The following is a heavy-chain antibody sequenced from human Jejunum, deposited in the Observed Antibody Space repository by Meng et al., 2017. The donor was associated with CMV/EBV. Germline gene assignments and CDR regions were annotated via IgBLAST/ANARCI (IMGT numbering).Heavy chain of an antibody. CDR1: GYN. V-gene: IGHV1-2*02. CDR3: ARDQGDFWSGYYGNNWFDP. CDR2: INPNSGGT. J-gene: IGHJ5*02. Sequence: GYNMHGVRQAPGQGLEWMVWINPNSGGTNYAQKFQGRVTMTRDTSISTAYMELNRLRSDDTAVYYCARDQGDFWSGYYGNNWFDPWGQGTLVTVSS. D-gene: IGHD3-3*01.